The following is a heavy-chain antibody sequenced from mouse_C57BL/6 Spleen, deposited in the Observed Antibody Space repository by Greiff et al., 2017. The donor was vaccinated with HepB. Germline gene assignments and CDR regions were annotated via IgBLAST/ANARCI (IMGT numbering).Heavy chain of an antibody. Sequence: VKLMDSGPGILQPSQTLSLTCSFSGFSLSTFGMGVGWIRQPSGKGLEWLAHIWWDDDKYYNPALKSRLTISKDTSKNQVFLKIANVDTADTATYYCARSIYYGNLGYAMDYWGQGTSVTVSS. CDR3: ARSIYYGNLGYAMDY. CDR2: IWWDDDK. CDR1: GFSLSTFGMG. D-gene: IGHD2-1*01. J-gene: IGHJ4*01. V-gene: IGHV8-8*01.